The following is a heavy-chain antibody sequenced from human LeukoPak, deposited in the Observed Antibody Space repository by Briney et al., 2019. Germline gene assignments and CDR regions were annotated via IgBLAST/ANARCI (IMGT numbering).Heavy chain of an antibody. Sequence: GGSLRLSCAASGFTVNRNYMSWVRQAPGKGLEWVSIIYSGDNTYYADSVTGRFTISRDNSKNTLYLQMNSLRAEDTAVYYCARTVQLERPVPLRNYFYMDVWGKGTTVTISS. CDR3: ARTVQLERPVPLRNYFYMDV. V-gene: IGHV3-53*01. J-gene: IGHJ6*03. CDR2: IYSGDNT. D-gene: IGHD1-1*01. CDR1: GFTVNRNY.